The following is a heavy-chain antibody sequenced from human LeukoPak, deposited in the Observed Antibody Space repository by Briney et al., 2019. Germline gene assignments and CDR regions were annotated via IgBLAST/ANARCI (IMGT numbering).Heavy chain of an antibody. Sequence: GESLKISCQGSGYSFSDYWIGWVRQMPGTGLEWMGIIYPGDSDTRYSPSFQGQVTMSADKSISTAYLQWSSLKASDTAIYYCATTSRYFDHWGQGTLVTVSP. CDR1: GYSFSDYW. J-gene: IGHJ4*02. CDR3: ATTSRYFDH. V-gene: IGHV5-51*01. CDR2: IYPGDSDT. D-gene: IGHD6-6*01.